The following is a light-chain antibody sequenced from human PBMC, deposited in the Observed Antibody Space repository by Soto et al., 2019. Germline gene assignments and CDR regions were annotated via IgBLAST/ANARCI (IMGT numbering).Light chain of an antibody. Sequence: DVVMTQSPLSLPVTLGQPASISCRSSQSLVHSDGNTYLSWFQQRPGQAPRRLIYKIFNRDSGVPDRFSGSVSGTDFTLKISRVEAEDVGVYYCMQGTHWLYTFGQGTKLEIK. V-gene: IGKV2-30*02. J-gene: IGKJ2*01. CDR2: KIF. CDR1: QSLVHSDGNTY. CDR3: MQGTHWLYT.